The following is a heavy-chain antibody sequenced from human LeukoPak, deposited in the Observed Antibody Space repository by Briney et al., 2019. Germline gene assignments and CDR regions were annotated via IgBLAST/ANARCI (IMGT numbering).Heavy chain of an antibody. J-gene: IGHJ4*02. CDR1: GYTFTSYG. V-gene: IGHV1-18*01. CDR2: ISAYNGNT. D-gene: IGHD6-19*01. CDR3: ARVGQWLTQGSFDY. Sequence: ASVKVSCKASGYTFTSYGISWVRQAPGQGLERMGWISAYNGNTNYAQKLQGRVTMTTDTSTSTAYMELRSLRSDDTAVYYCARVGQWLTQGSFDYWGQGTLVTVSS.